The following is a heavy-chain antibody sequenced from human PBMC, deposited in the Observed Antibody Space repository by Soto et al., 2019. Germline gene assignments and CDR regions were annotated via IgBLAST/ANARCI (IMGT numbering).Heavy chain of an antibody. J-gene: IGHJ5*01. V-gene: IGHV4-34*01. D-gene: IGHD3-3*01. CDR1: GGSVSGRY. CDR3: ARGGVPTPFHS. CDR2: ADHSGGT. Sequence: QVQLQQRGAGLLRPSETLSLTCDVYGGSVSGRYWSWLRQTPGKGLEWIGEADHSGGTNYSPALRSRLTILVDMSNKQFSLKLTSVPAADTAVYSCARGGVPTPFHSWGRGTLVTVS.